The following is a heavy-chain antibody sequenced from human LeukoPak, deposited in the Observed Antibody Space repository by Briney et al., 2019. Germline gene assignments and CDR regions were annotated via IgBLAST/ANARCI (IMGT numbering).Heavy chain of an antibody. CDR1: GDSISSYY. CDR2: IYTSGST. CDR3: ARETGSYSRIDY. Sequence: SETLSLTCTVSGDSISSYYWTWIRQPAGKGLEWIGRIYTSGSTSYNPSLQSRVTMSVGTSKNQFSLKLSSVTAADTAMYYCARETGSYSRIDYWGQGTLVTVSS. J-gene: IGHJ4*02. D-gene: IGHD1-26*01. V-gene: IGHV4-4*07.